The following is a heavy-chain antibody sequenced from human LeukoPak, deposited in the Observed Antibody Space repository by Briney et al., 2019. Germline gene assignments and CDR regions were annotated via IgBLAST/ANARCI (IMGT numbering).Heavy chain of an antibody. J-gene: IGHJ4*02. CDR1: GFTFSGYA. V-gene: IGHV3-23*01. D-gene: IGHD2/OR15-2a*01. CDR3: AKGFSESLLSDFDY. CDR2: ISGSGGRT. Sequence: PGGSLRLSCAASGFTFSGYAMSWVRQAPGKGLEWVSGISGSGGRTDYADSVKGRFTISRDNSINTVYLQMNSLRADDTALFYCAKGFSESLLSDFDYWGLGTLVTVSS.